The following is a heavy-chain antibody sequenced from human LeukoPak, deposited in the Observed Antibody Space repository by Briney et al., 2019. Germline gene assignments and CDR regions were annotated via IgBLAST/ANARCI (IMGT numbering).Heavy chain of an antibody. D-gene: IGHD6-19*01. Sequence: AERSLRLSCAASGFTFSSYGMHWVRQAPGKGLEWVAVISYDGSNKYYADSVKGRFTISRDNSKNTLYLQMNSLRAEDTAVYYCAKEYSSGWVPYYYYGMDVWGQGTTVTVSS. J-gene: IGHJ6*02. V-gene: IGHV3-30*18. CDR2: ISYDGSNK. CDR1: GFTFSSYG. CDR3: AKEYSSGWVPYYYYGMDV.